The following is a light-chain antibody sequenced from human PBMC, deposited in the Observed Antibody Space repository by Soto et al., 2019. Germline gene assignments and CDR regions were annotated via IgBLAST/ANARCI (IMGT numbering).Light chain of an antibody. Sequence: QSVLTQPASVSGPPGQSITISCTGTSSDVGGYNYVSWYQQHPGKAPKLMIYDVNNRPSGVSDRFSGSKSGNTASLTISGLQAEDEADYFCSSYTSSNTLYVLGAGTKVTVL. J-gene: IGLJ1*01. CDR3: SSYTSSNTLYV. V-gene: IGLV2-14*01. CDR1: SSDVGGYNY. CDR2: DVN.